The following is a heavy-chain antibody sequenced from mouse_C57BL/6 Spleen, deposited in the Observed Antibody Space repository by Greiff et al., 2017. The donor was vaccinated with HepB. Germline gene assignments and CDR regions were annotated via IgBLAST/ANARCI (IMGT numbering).Heavy chain of an antibody. Sequence: QVQLQQPGAELVRPGSSVKLSCKASGYTFTSYWMHWVKQRPIQGLEWIGNIDPSDSETHYNQKFKDKATLTVDKSSSTAYMQLSSLTSEDSAFYYGARGPYGSSFYFDYWGQSTTLTVSS. CDR1: GYTFTSYW. CDR2: IDPSDSET. J-gene: IGHJ2*01. V-gene: IGHV1-52*01. CDR3: ARGPYGSSFYFDY. D-gene: IGHD1-1*01.